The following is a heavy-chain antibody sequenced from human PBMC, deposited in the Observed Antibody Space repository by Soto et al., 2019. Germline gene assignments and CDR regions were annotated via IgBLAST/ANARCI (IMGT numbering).Heavy chain of an antibody. Sequence: QVQLVESGGGVVQPGRSLRLSCAASGFTFSSYGMHWVRQAPGKGLEWVAVISYDGSNKYYADSVKGRFTISRDNSKNTLYLQMNSLRAEDTAVYYCAKDQDYGGILDYWGQGTLVTVSS. J-gene: IGHJ4*02. V-gene: IGHV3-30*18. CDR2: ISYDGSNK. CDR1: GFTFSSYG. D-gene: IGHD4-17*01. CDR3: AKDQDYGGILDY.